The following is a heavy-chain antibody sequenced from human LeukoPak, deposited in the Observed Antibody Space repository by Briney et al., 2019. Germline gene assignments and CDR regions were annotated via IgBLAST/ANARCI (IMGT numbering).Heavy chain of an antibody. Sequence: PSETLSLTCTVSGGSTSSSSYYWGWIRQPPGKGLEWIGSIYYSGSTYYNPSLKSRVTISVDTSKNQFSLKLSSVTAADTAVYYCARHVVVVVAASNWFDPWGQGTLVTVSS. J-gene: IGHJ5*02. D-gene: IGHD2-15*01. CDR1: GGSTSSSSYY. V-gene: IGHV4-39*07. CDR2: IYYSGST. CDR3: ARHVVVVVAASNWFDP.